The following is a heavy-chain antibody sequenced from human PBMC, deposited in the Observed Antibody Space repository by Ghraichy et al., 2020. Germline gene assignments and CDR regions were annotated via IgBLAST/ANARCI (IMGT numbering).Heavy chain of an antibody. J-gene: IGHJ6*02. CDR1: GFTFSSYA. V-gene: IGHV3-23*01. Sequence: GGSLRLSCAASGFTFSSYAMSWVRQAPGKGLEWVSAISGSGGSTYFADSVKGRFTISRDNSKNTLYLQMNSLRAEDTAVFYCAKAYCSSASCYGDYYFSYGMDVWGQGTTVTVSS. D-gene: IGHD2-2*01. CDR3: AKAYCSSASCYGDYYFSYGMDV. CDR2: ISGSGGST.